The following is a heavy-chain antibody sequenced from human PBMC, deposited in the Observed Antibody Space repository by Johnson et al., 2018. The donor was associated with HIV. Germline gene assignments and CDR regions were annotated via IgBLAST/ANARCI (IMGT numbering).Heavy chain of an antibody. V-gene: IGHV3-7*01. Sequence: EVQLVESGGGLVQPGGSLRLSCAASGFTFSDYLMSWVRQAPGKGLEWVANIKEDGSEKFYVDSVKCRFTISSDNAKNSLYLQMNSLRAEDTAVYYCARDWGGYCSGGSCYGDAFDIWGQGTRVTVSS. CDR2: IKEDGSEK. CDR3: ARDWGGYCSGGSCYGDAFDI. D-gene: IGHD2-15*01. CDR1: GFTFSDYL. J-gene: IGHJ3*02.